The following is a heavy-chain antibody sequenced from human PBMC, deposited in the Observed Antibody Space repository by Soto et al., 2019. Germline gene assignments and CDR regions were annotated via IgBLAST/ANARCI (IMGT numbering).Heavy chain of an antibody. CDR1: GGSVSSGVFS. J-gene: IGHJ6*02. Sequence: SETLSLTCAVSGGSVSSGVFSWNWIRQPPGQGLEWIGYISHGGSPHYTPSLRSRVSISVDRSTNVISLNLTSMTPADTAVYFCERGHYYYAMDVWGQGTTVTVYS. CDR2: ISHGGSP. CDR3: ERGHYYYAMDV. V-gene: IGHV4-30-2*01.